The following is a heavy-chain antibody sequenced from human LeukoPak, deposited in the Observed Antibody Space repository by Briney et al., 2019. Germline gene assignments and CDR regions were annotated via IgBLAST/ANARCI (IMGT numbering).Heavy chain of an antibody. CDR2: ISSSSDYI. J-gene: IGHJ5*02. V-gene: IGHV3-21*01. CDR1: GFTFNIYN. Sequence: GGSLRLSCAASGFTFNIYNMNWVRQAPGKGLERVSSISSSSDYIHYADSVKGRFTISRDNAKNSLYLQMNSLRAEDTAVYYCARASSSGYRGADLWGQGTLVTVSS. CDR3: ARASSSGYRGADL. D-gene: IGHD3-22*01.